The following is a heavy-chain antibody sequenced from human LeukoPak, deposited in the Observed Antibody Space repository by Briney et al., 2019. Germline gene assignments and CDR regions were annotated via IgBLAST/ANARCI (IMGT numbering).Heavy chain of an antibody. V-gene: IGHV3-21*04. Sequence: GGSLRLSCAASGFAFSSYSMNWVRQAPGKGLEWVSSISSSSSYIYYADSVKGRFTVSRDNSKNTLYLQMNSLRAEDTAVYYCAKDRTILDYWGQGTLVTVSS. CDR3: AKDRTILDY. D-gene: IGHD3-10*01. CDR2: ISSSSSYI. J-gene: IGHJ4*02. CDR1: GFAFSSYS.